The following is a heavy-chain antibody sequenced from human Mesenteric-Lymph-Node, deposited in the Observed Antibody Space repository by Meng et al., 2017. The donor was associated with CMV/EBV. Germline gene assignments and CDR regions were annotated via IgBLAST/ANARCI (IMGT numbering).Heavy chain of an antibody. J-gene: IGHJ4*02. Sequence: SETLSLTCTVSGGSVSSGSSYWNWIRQPPGKGLEWIGYTYYSGSTNYNPSLKSRVTMSVDTSKNQFSLKLSSVTAADTAVYYCARDGDYDFWSGYLRYWGQGTLVTVSS. CDR1: GGSVSSGSSY. CDR2: TYYSGST. D-gene: IGHD3-3*01. V-gene: IGHV4-61*01. CDR3: ARDGDYDFWSGYLRY.